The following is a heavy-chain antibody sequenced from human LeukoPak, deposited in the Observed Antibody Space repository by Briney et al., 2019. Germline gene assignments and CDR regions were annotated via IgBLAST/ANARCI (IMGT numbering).Heavy chain of an antibody. Sequence: SETLSLTCTVSGGSISSYYWSWIRQSAGKGLEWIGRLYTSGSTKYNPSLKSRVTMSIDTSKNQFSLRLSSVTAADTAVYYCARGALYSSGWDLDYWGQGTLVTVSS. CDR2: LYTSGST. CDR1: GGSISSYY. V-gene: IGHV4-4*07. CDR3: ARGALYSSGWDLDY. D-gene: IGHD6-19*01. J-gene: IGHJ4*02.